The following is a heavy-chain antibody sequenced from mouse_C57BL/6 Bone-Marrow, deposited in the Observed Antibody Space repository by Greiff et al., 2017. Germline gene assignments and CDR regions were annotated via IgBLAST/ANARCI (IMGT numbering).Heavy chain of an antibody. CDR2: IYPRSGNT. CDR1: GYTFTSYG. D-gene: IGHD2-1*01. J-gene: IGHJ4*01. CDR3: ARSYYGNYPMDY. Sequence: VQRVESGPELARPGASVKLSCKASGYTFTSYGISWVKQRTGQGLEWIGEIYPRSGNTYYNEKFKGKATLTADKSSSTAYMELRSLTSEDAAVYFCARSYYGNYPMDYWGQGTSVTVSS. V-gene: IGHV1-81*01.